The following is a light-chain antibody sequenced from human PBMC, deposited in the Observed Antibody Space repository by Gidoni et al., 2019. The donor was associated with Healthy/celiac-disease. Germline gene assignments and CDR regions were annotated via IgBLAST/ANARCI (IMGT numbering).Light chain of an antibody. CDR1: QRVLYSSNNKNY. V-gene: IGKV4-1*01. CDR2: WAS. CDR3: QQYYSTLWT. Sequence: DIVMTQSPDSLAVSLGERATINCKSSQRVLYSSNNKNYLAWYQQKPGQPPKLLIYWASTRESGVPDRFSGSGSGTDFTLTISSLQAEDVAVYYCQQYYSTLWTFXXXTKVEIK. J-gene: IGKJ1*01.